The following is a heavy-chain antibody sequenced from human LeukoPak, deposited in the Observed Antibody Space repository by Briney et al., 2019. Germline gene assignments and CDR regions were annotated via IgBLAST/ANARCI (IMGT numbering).Heavy chain of an antibody. Sequence: PGGSLRLSCAACGFTLTNTDMSWVRQAPGKGLEWVSAIYSGDKTYYADSVKGRFTISRDNSKNTLFLQMNSLRAEDTAVYYCASDGYHSSGYYGWGQGTLVSVSS. J-gene: IGHJ4*02. D-gene: IGHD3-22*01. V-gene: IGHV3-53*01. CDR2: IYSGDKT. CDR3: ASDGYHSSGYYG. CDR1: GFTLTNTD.